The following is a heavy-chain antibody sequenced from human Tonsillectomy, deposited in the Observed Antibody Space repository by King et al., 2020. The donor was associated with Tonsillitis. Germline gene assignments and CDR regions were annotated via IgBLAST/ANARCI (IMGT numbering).Heavy chain of an antibody. CDR2: IDWDDEK. CDR3: TRSQAGSNWFDP. Sequence: VTLKESGPALVKPTQTLTLTCTFSGFSLSTDEMRVSCVLQPPGKALEWLARIDWDDEKFYSTPLKTRLTIARDTSKNQVVLRMTNMDPGDTATYYCTRSQAGSNWFDPWGRGTLVTVSS. V-gene: IGHV2-70*04. CDR1: GFSLSTDEMR. J-gene: IGHJ5*02.